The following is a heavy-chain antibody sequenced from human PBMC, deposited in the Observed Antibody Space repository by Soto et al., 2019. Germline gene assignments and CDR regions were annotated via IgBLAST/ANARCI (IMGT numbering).Heavy chain of an antibody. CDR3: ARRRGYSYGYWYYYYGMDV. Sequence: PGESLISCKGSGYSFTSYWIGWVRQMPGKGLEWMGIIYPGDSDTRYSPSFQGQVTISADKSISTAYLQWSSLKASDTAMYYCARRRGYSYGYWYYYYGMDVWGQGTTVTVSS. D-gene: IGHD5-18*01. CDR1: GYSFTSYW. CDR2: IYPGDSDT. J-gene: IGHJ6*02. V-gene: IGHV5-51*01.